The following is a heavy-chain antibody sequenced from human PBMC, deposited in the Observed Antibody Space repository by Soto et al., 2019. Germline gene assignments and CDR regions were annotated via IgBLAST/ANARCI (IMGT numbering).Heavy chain of an antibody. Sequence: PGGSLRLSCAASGFTFSSYGMHWVRQAPGKGLEWVAVISYDGSNKYYADSVKGRFTISRDNSKNTLYLRMNSLRAEDTAVYYCAKDKRVSRQTWFDPWGQGTLVTVSS. V-gene: IGHV3-30*18. J-gene: IGHJ5*02. CDR2: ISYDGSNK. CDR3: AKDKRVSRQTWFDP. CDR1: GFTFSSYG.